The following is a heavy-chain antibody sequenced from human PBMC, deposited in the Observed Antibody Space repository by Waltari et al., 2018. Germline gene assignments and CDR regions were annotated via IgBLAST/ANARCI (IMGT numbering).Heavy chain of an antibody. CDR1: GYRFTNYW. Sequence: EVQLVQSGAEVKKPGEALKISCQGPGYRFTNYWIGLVRQMPGKGLEWMVIIYPYDSDTRYSPSFQGQVTMSADKFINTAYLQWSSLKVSDTAMYYCARQHYGSFDVWGQGTMVTVSS. D-gene: IGHD3-10*01. CDR3: ARQHYGSFDV. J-gene: IGHJ3*01. V-gene: IGHV5-51*01. CDR2: IYPYDSDT.